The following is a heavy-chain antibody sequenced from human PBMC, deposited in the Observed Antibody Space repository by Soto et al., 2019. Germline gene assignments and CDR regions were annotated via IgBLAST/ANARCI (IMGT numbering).Heavy chain of an antibody. J-gene: IGHJ4*02. V-gene: IGHV3-30*18. Sequence: PGGSLRLSCAASGFTFSSYGMHWVRQSPGKGLEWVAVISYDGSNKYYADSVKGRFTISRDNSKNTLYLQMNSLRAEDTAVYYCAKESGIVATALDYWGQGTLVTVSS. CDR3: AKESGIVATALDY. CDR2: ISYDGSNK. D-gene: IGHD5-12*01. CDR1: GFTFSSYG.